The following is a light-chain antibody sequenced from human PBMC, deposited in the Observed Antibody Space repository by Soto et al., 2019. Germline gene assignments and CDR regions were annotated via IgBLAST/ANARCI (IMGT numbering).Light chain of an antibody. Sequence: QSVLTQPTSASGTPGQRVTISCSGSSSNIGTKTVNWYQQLPGTAPKLLIYSNNQRPSGVPDRFSGSKSGTSASLAITGLQSEDEGNFYCAAWDDSLYGVVFGGGTKLTVL. CDR2: SNN. J-gene: IGLJ2*01. CDR1: SSNIGTKT. CDR3: AAWDDSLYGVV. V-gene: IGLV1-44*01.